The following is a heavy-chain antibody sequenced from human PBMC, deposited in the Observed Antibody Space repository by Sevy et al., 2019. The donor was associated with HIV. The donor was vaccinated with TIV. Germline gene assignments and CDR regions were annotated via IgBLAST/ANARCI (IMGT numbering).Heavy chain of an antibody. CDR1: GFTFSSYG. D-gene: IGHD4-17*01. CDR2: ISYDGSNK. CDR3: AKMGSTTVTTSDAFDL. J-gene: IGHJ3*01. Sequence: GGSLRLSCAASGFTFSSYGMHWVRQAPGKGLEWVAVISYDGSNKYYADSVKGRFTISRDNSKNTLYLQMNSLRADDTAVYYCAKMGSTTVTTSDAFDLWGQGTMVTVSS. V-gene: IGHV3-30*18.